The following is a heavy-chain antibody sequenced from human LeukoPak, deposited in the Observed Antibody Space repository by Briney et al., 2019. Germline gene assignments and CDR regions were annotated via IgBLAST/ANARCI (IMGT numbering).Heavy chain of an antibody. CDR3: ARGVVSIAARPPYFDY. V-gene: IGHV3-21*01. CDR1: GFTFNSYS. D-gene: IGHD6-6*01. J-gene: IGHJ4*02. Sequence: GGSLRLSCAASGFTFNSYSMNWVRQAPGKGLEWVSSISSGSSYIYYVDSVKGRFTISRDYAKNSLYLQMNSLRAEDTAVYYCARGVVSIAARPPYFDYWGQGTLVTVSS. CDR2: ISSGSSYI.